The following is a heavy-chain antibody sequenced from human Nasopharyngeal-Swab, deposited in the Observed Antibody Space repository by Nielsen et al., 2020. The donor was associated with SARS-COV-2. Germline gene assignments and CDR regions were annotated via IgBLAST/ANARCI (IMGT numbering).Heavy chain of an antibody. V-gene: IGHV4-59*01. J-gene: IGHJ6*02. Sequence: SDTLSLTCTLSGGSISSYYWTWIRQPPGKGLEWIWYIYYSGSTNYNPSLKSRVTISVDTSKNQFSLKLTSVTAADTAVYYCAREYYGMDVWGQGATVTVSS. CDR3: AREYYGMDV. CDR1: GGSISSYY. CDR2: IYYSGST.